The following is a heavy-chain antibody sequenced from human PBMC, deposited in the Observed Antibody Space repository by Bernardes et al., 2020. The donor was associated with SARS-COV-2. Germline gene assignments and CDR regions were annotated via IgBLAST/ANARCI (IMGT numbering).Heavy chain of an antibody. CDR3: ARKDNSRGAFDI. D-gene: IGHD2-15*01. V-gene: IGHV4-59*01. Sequence: SEPLSLTCTVSGGSISSYYWSWIRQPPGKGLEWIGYIYYSGSTNYNPSLKSRVTISVDTSKNQFSLKLSSVTAADTAVYYCARKDNSRGAFDIWGQGTMVTVSS. CDR1: GGSISSYY. CDR2: IYYSGST. J-gene: IGHJ3*02.